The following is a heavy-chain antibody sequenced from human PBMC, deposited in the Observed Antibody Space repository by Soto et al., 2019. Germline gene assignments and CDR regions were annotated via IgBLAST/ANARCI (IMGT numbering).Heavy chain of an antibody. V-gene: IGHV4-30-4*01. CDR1: GGSISSGDYY. J-gene: IGHJ6*02. D-gene: IGHD2-21*02. Sequence: PSETLSLTCTVSGGSISSGDYYWSWIRQPPGKGLEWTGYIYYSGSTYYNPSLKSRVTISVDTSKNQFSLKLSSVTAADTAVYYCARVDGCGGDCYYPYYYYGMDVWGQGTTVTVSS. CDR2: IYYSGST. CDR3: ARVDGCGGDCYYPYYYYGMDV.